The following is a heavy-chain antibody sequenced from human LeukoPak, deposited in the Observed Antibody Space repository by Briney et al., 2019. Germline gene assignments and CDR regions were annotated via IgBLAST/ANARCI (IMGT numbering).Heavy chain of an antibody. J-gene: IGHJ4*02. V-gene: IGHV4-39*07. D-gene: IGHD2-2*01. CDR1: GGSISSSSYY. Sequence: PSETLSLTCTVSGGSISSSSYYWGWIRQPPGKGLEWIGSIYYSGSTNYNPSLKSRVTISVDTSKNQFSLKLSSVTAADTAVYYCARDNCSSTSCYGGFDYWGQGTLVTVSS. CDR2: IYYSGST. CDR3: ARDNCSSTSCYGGFDY.